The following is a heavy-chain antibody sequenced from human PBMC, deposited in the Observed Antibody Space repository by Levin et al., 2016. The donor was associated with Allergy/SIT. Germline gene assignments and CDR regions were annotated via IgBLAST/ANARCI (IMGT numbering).Heavy chain of an antibody. J-gene: IGHJ6*03. Sequence: GSLRLSCTVSGGSISSSSFYWGWIRQPPGKGLEWIGNIYYSGSTYYNPSLKSRVTISVDTSKNQFSLKLSSVTAADTAVYYCSRLTTMIRGYYYNYMDVWGKGTTVTVSS. CDR2: IYYSGST. CDR1: GGSISSSSFY. D-gene: IGHD3-10*01. V-gene: IGHV4-39*01. CDR3: SRLTTMIRGYYYNYMDV.